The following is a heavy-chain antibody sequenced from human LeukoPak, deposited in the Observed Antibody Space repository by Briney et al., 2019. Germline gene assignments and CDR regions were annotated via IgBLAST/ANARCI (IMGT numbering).Heavy chain of an antibody. J-gene: IGHJ4*02. D-gene: IGHD4-11*01. V-gene: IGHV1-2*02. CDR1: GYTFTSYY. CDR2: INPNSGGT. CDR3: ARPRMRQYYFDY. Sequence: ASVKVSCKASGYTFTSYYMHWVRQAPGQGLEWMGWINPNSGGTNYAQKFQGRVTMTRDTSISTAYMELSRLRSDDTAVYYCARPRMRQYYFDYWGQGTLVTVSS.